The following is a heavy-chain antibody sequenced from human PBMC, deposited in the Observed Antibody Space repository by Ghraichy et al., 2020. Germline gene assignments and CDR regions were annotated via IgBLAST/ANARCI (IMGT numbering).Heavy chain of an antibody. D-gene: IGHD5-24*01. CDR3: ARGRDGYNNSPLDF. Sequence: LSLTCAASGFTVSSNYMSWVRQAPGKGLEWVSVIYSGGSTNYADSVKGRFTISRDNSKNTLYLQMNSLRAEDTAVYYCARGRDGYNNSPLDFWGQGTLVTVSS. CDR2: IYSGGST. V-gene: IGHV3-53*01. CDR1: GFTVSSNY. J-gene: IGHJ4*02.